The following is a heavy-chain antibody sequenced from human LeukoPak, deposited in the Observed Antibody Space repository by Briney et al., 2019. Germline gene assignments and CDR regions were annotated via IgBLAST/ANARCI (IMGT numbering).Heavy chain of an antibody. V-gene: IGHV4-38-2*01. Sequence: SETLSLTCPVSGYSISSGYYWGWIRQPPGKGPEWIGSIYHSGSTYYNPSLKSRVTISVDTSKNQFSLKLSSVTAADTAVYYCARRLSSSWYDDYFDYWGQGTLVTVSS. CDR3: ARRLSSSWYDDYFDY. D-gene: IGHD6-13*01. CDR2: IYHSGST. CDR1: GYSISSGYY. J-gene: IGHJ4*02.